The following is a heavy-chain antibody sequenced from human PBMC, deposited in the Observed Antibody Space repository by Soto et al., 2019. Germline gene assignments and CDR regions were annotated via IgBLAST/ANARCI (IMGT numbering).Heavy chain of an antibody. Sequence: GGSLRLSCAASGFTFSDYGMHWVRQAPGKGLEWVALISYDGNDKYYRESVKGRFTISRDNSKNTLYLQMNSLRAEDTALYYCAKEIAVVVDAFDIWGQGTMVTVS. CDR2: ISYDGNDK. V-gene: IGHV3-30*18. D-gene: IGHD6-19*01. CDR3: AKEIAVVVDAFDI. J-gene: IGHJ3*02. CDR1: GFTFSDYG.